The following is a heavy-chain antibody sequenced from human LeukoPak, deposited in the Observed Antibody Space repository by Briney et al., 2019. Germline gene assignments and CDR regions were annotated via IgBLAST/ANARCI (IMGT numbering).Heavy chain of an antibody. V-gene: IGHV4-61*02. Sequence: SQTLSLTCTVSGGSISSGSYYWGWIRQPAGKGLEWIGRIYTSGSTNYNPSLKSRFTISVDTSKNPFSLKLSSVTAADSAVYYCARAQHIAAAAFDYWGQGTLVTVSS. D-gene: IGHD6-13*01. J-gene: IGHJ4*02. CDR1: GGSISSGSYY. CDR2: IYTSGST. CDR3: ARAQHIAAAAFDY.